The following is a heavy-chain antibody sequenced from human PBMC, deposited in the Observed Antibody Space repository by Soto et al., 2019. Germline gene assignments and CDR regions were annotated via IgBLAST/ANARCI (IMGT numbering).Heavy chain of an antibody. CDR2: IWYDGSIK. D-gene: IGHD3-22*01. J-gene: IGHJ6*02. Sequence: GGSLRLSCVASGFTFGIYGMHWVRQAPGKGLEWVAVIWYDGSIKYHADSVKGRFTISRDNSKNTLYLQMNSLRAEDTAVYYCARDYYDSSGYFPPFYYYYGMDVWGQGTTVTVSS. V-gene: IGHV3-33*01. CDR3: ARDYYDSSGYFPPFYYYYGMDV. CDR1: GFTFGIYG.